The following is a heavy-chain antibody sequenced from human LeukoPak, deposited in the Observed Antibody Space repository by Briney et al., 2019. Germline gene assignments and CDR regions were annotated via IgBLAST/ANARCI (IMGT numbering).Heavy chain of an antibody. CDR2: INTNTGNP. CDR1: GYTFTSYA. Sequence: ASVKVSCKASGYTFTSYAMNWVRQAPGQGLGWMGWINTNTGNPTYAQGFTGRFVFSLDTSVSTAYLQISSLKAEDTAVYYCASFIAARQNWFDPWGQGTLVTVSS. V-gene: IGHV7-4-1*02. D-gene: IGHD6-6*01. CDR3: ASFIAARQNWFDP. J-gene: IGHJ5*02.